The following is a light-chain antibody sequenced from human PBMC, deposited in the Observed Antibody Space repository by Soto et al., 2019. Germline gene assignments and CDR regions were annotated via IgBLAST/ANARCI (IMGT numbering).Light chain of an antibody. Sequence: EIVLTQSPATLSLSPGERATLSCRASQTVSSSLAWYQQKPGQAPRLLIYEVSNMATGIPARFSGSGSGADFNLTISSLQPGDFALYYCQQHINWPLTFGGGTKV. CDR3: QQHINWPLT. V-gene: IGKV3-11*01. CDR2: EVS. J-gene: IGKJ4*01. CDR1: QTVSSS.